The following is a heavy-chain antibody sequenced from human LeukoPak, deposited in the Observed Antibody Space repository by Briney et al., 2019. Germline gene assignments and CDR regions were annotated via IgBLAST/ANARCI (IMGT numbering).Heavy chain of an antibody. CDR3: ARPRYGDYPEYYFDY. J-gene: IGHJ4*02. CDR2: IYSGNSDT. Sequence: GESLKIFCKGSGYSFTSYWNGWLLQMPGERLEGMVSIYSGNSDTRYSPSFQCQVTISADKSISTANLQWSNLKASDTAMYYCARPRYGDYPEYYFDYWGQGTLVTVSS. D-gene: IGHD4-17*01. V-gene: IGHV5-51*01. CDR1: GYSFTSYW.